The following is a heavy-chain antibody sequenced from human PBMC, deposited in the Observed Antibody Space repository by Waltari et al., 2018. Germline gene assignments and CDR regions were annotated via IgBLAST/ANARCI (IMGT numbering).Heavy chain of an antibody. D-gene: IGHD6-13*01. CDR3: AIRAGVAARRTRYFQS. Sequence: EVQLLESGGALVQHGGSLRRSWAASGFPFNIYAMSGVRQAPGKGLEWVSTIGGLDTNTYYIDSVKGRFTVSRDNSRNTLYLQMDNLRLGDSAVYFCAIRAGVAARRTRYFQSWGQGTLVTVSS. J-gene: IGHJ1*01. CDR1: GFPFNIYA. CDR2: IGGLDTNT. V-gene: IGHV3-23*01.